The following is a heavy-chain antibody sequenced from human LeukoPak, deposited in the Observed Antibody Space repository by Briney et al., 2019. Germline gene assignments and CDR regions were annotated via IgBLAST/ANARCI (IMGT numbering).Heavy chain of an antibody. Sequence: SGGSLRLSCVASGFTVSSNYMSWVRQAPGKGLEWVSVIYSAGNTYYADSVKGRFTISRHNSENTLYLHMNSLRVEDTAVYFCARGGTPGYSSGEIDYWGQGTLVTVSS. CDR2: IYSAGNT. V-gene: IGHV3-53*04. CDR1: GFTVSSNY. J-gene: IGHJ4*02. D-gene: IGHD6-19*01. CDR3: ARGGTPGYSSGEIDY.